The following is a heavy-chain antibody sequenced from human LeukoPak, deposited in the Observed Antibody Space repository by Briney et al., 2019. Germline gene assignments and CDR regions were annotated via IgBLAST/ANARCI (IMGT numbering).Heavy chain of an antibody. V-gene: IGHV4-34*01. CDR1: GGSFSGYY. D-gene: IGHD6-13*01. CDR3: ARVGFYMRVRIAAPIDY. CDR2: INHSGST. Sequence: SETLSLTCAVYGGSFSGYYWSWLRQPPGKGLEWIGEINHSGSTNYNPSLKIRVTISVDTSKIQFSLKLSSVTAADTAVYYCARVGFYMRVRIAAPIDYWGQGTLVTVSS. J-gene: IGHJ4*02.